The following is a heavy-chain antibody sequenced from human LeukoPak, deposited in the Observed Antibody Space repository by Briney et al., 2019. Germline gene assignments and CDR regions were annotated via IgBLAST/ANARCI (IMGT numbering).Heavy chain of an antibody. Sequence: GGSLRLSCAASGFTFSSYAMSWVRQAPGKGLEWVSAISGSGGSTYYADSVKGRFTISRDNAKNSLYLQMNSLRAEDTAVYYCASRNYYDSSGYRHWGQGTLVTVSS. J-gene: IGHJ4*02. CDR1: GFTFSSYA. CDR2: ISGSGGST. V-gene: IGHV3-23*01. D-gene: IGHD3-22*01. CDR3: ASRNYYDSSGYRH.